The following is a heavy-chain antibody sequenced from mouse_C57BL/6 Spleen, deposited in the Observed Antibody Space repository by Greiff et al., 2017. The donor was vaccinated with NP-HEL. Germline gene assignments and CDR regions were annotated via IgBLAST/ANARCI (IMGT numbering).Heavy chain of an antibody. V-gene: IGHV1-64*01. Sequence: QVQLQQPGAELVKPGASVKLSCKASGYTFTSYWMHWVQQRPGQGLEWIGMIRPNSGSTNYNEKFTSKATLTVDKSSSTVYMQLSSLTSEDSAVYYIARPLYGSDGHMDYWGQGTSVTVSS. D-gene: IGHD2-2*01. CDR1: GYTFTSYW. CDR2: IRPNSGST. J-gene: IGHJ4*01. CDR3: ARPLYGSDGHMDY.